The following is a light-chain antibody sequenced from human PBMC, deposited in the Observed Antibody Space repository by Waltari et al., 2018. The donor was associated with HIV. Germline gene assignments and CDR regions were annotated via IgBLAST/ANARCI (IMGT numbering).Light chain of an antibody. J-gene: IGKJ2*01. CDR1: RSVSSNY. Sequence: ENELTQSPGTLSLSPGERATLSCRASRSVSSNYLTWYQQRPGQAPRLLSYAASTRATAIPDRFSGSGSGTDFTLTISRLEPEDFAVYYCQQYGTSPYTFGQGTKVEI. CDR2: AAS. CDR3: QQYGTSPYT. V-gene: IGKV3-20*01.